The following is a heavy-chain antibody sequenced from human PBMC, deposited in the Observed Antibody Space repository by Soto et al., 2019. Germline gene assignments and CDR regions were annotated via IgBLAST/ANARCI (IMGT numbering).Heavy chain of an antibody. CDR2: SSAYNGKT. CDR1: GYTFSMYG. D-gene: IGHD3-10*01. V-gene: IGHV1-18*01. J-gene: IGHJ1*01. CDR3: ARLHRYGDNHPAL. Sequence: QGQLVQSGNEVKKPGASVKVSCKASGYTFSMYGITWVRQAPGQGLEWMGWSSAYNGKTQYAQKLQGRVAMTTDTSTTTAYMELRSLRSDATAMYYCARLHRYGDNHPALWGQGTLVTVSS.